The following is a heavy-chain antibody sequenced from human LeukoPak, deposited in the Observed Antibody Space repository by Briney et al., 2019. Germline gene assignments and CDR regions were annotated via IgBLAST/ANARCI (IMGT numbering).Heavy chain of an antibody. Sequence: GGSLRLSCAASGFTFSSYAMSWVRQAPGKGLEWVSAISGSGGSTYYADSVKGRFTISRDNSKNTLYLQMSSLRAEDTAVYYCAKDLYYDSSGYYDYWGQGTLVTVSS. D-gene: IGHD3-22*01. J-gene: IGHJ4*02. CDR3: AKDLYYDSSGYYDY. CDR2: ISGSGGST. V-gene: IGHV3-23*01. CDR1: GFTFSSYA.